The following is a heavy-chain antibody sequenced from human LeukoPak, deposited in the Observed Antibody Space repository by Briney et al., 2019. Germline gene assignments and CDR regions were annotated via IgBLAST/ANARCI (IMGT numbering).Heavy chain of an antibody. D-gene: IGHD2-2*01. V-gene: IGHV4-39*01. J-gene: IGHJ4*02. CDR3: ARRCGSTSCFRY. CDR2: IYHSGST. CDR1: GDSISSSTYY. Sequence: SETLSLTCTVSGDSISSSTYYWGWIRQPPGKGLEWIGNIYHSGSTYYNPSLKSRVTMSVDTSKNQFSLKLSSVTAGDTAVYYCARRCGSTSCFRYWGQGTQVTAAS.